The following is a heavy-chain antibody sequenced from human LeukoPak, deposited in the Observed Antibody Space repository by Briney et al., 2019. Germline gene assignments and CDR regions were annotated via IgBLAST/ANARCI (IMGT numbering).Heavy chain of an antibody. Sequence: GGPLRLSCAASGFTFSSCEMNWVRQAPGKGLEWVSYMSSRGSIIFYADSVKGRFTISRDNAKNSLYLQMDSLRVEDTAVYYCARGAAGGMYNWFDPWGQGTLVTVSS. CDR3: ARGAAGGMYNWFDP. D-gene: IGHD6-13*01. CDR1: GFTFSSCE. J-gene: IGHJ5*02. CDR2: MSSRGSII. V-gene: IGHV3-48*03.